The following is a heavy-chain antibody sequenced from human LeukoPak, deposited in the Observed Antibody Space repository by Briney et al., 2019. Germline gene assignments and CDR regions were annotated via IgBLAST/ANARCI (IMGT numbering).Heavy chain of an antibody. J-gene: IGHJ3*02. CDR3: AAITLEGNIGDAFDI. CDR1: GFTVRGYY. CDR2: IYGTGRT. D-gene: IGHD3-10*01. V-gene: IGHV3-53*01. Sequence: GGSLRLSCAASGFTVRGYYMSWVRRTPGKGLEWVSVIYGTGRTYYAESVKGRFTMSRDISQNTLHLQMNSLRIEDTAVYYCAAITLEGNIGDAFDIWGQGIVVTVAS.